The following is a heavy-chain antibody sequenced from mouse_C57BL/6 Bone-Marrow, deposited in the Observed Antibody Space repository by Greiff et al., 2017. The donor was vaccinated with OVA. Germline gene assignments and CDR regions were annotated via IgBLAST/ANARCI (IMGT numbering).Heavy chain of an antibody. D-gene: IGHD4-1*01. V-gene: IGHV5-9-1*02. CDR1: GFTFSSYA. J-gene: IGHJ4*01. Sequence: EVKVVESGEGLVKPGGSLKLSCAASGFTFSSYAMSWVRQTPEKRLEWVAYISSGGDYIYYADTVKGRFTISRDNARNTLYLQMSSLRSEDTAMYYCTRDGLAYYYAMDYWGQGTSVTVSS. CDR3: TRDGLAYYYAMDY. CDR2: ISSGGDYI.